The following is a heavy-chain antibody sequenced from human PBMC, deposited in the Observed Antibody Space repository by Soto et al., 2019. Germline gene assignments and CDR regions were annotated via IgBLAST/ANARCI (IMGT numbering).Heavy chain of an antibody. CDR2: ISYDGSNK. Sequence: QVQLVESGGGVVQPGRSLRLSCAASGFTFSSYAMHWVRQAPSKGLEWVAVISYDGSNKYYADSVKGRFTIYRDNSKNTLYLQMNSLRAEDTAVYYWASDLEMATTSPKDYWGQGTLVTVSS. CDR3: ASDLEMATTSPKDY. CDR1: GFTFSSYA. V-gene: IGHV3-30-3*01. J-gene: IGHJ4*02. D-gene: IGHD1-1*01.